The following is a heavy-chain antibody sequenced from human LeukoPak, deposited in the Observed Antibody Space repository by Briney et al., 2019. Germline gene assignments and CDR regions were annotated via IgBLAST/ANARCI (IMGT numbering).Heavy chain of an antibody. CDR3: ARLGLYTNSWHRYYYFDY. CDR2: INHSGSA. V-gene: IGHV4-34*01. CDR1: GGSFNDYS. J-gene: IGHJ4*02. D-gene: IGHD3-9*01. Sequence: SETLSLTCGVHGGSFNDYSWTWIRQSPGKGLEWIGEINHSGSASYNPSLKSRFTMSVDASKNQFSLRLSSVTAADTAVYYCARLGLYTNSWHRYYYFDYWGQGTLVTVSS.